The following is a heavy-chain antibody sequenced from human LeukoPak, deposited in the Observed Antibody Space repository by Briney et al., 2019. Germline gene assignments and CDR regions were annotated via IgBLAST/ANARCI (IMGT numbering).Heavy chain of an antibody. V-gene: IGHV3-21*01. CDR3: ARDVGASAPDAFDI. Sequence: GGSLRLSCAASGFTFSTYNMNWVRQAPGKGLEWVSSISSSSNYIYYADSVKGRFTISRDNAKNSLYLQMNSLRAEDTDVCYCARDVGASAPDAFDIWGQGTMVTVSS. CDR2: ISSSSNYI. J-gene: IGHJ3*02. D-gene: IGHD1-26*01. CDR1: GFTFSTYN.